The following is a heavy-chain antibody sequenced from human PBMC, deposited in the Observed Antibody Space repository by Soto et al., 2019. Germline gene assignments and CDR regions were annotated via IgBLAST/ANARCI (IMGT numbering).Heavy chain of an antibody. CDR2: ISYDGTVQ. V-gene: IGHV3-30*18. CDR1: GLTFRNYG. D-gene: IGHD3-22*01. Sequence: GGSLRLSCAASGLTFRNYGMHWVRQAPGKGLEWVAVISYDGTVQYYVDSVKGRFTISRDDSRNTVFLQMNSLGPEDTALYYWAKDLHYYDGSGPSVTSVCGIDVWGRGTAVTVSS. J-gene: IGHJ6*02. CDR3: AKDLHYYDGSGPSVTSVCGIDV.